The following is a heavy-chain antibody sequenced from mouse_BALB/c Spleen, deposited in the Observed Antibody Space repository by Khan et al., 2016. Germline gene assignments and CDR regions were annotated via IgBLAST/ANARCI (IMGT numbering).Heavy chain of an antibody. V-gene: IGHV9-3*02. D-gene: IGHD1-1*01. CDR1: GYTFTNYG. Sequence: QIQLVQSGPELKKPGETVKISCKASGYTFTNYGMNWVKQAPGKGLKWMGWINTNTGEPTYVEEFKGRFAFSLETSASTAYLQINNLKNEDTATYFCARFTTVVAHFDYWGQGTTLTVSS. CDR2: INTNTGEP. J-gene: IGHJ2*01. CDR3: ARFTTVVAHFDY.